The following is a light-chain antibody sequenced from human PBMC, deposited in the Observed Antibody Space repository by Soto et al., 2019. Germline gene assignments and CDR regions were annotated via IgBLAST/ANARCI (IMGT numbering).Light chain of an antibody. J-gene: IGKJ3*01. CDR3: QKYNSAPRLT. Sequence: DIPMTQSPSSLSASVGDRVTITCRASQGISNYLAWHQQKPGKVPKLLIYAASTLQSGVPSRFSGSGSGTDFTLTISSLQPEDVATYYCQKYNSAPRLTFGPGTKVDIK. V-gene: IGKV1-27*01. CDR1: QGISNY. CDR2: AAS.